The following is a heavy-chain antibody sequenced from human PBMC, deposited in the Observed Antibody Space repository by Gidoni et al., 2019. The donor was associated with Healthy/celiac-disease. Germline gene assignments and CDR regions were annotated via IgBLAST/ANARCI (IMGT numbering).Heavy chain of an antibody. J-gene: IGHJ4*02. V-gene: IGHV3-49*03. CDR3: TRAQDYYGSGSYSGY. CDR1: VFTFGDCA. D-gene: IGHD3-10*01. CDR2: IRSKAYGGTT. Sequence: EVQLVESGGGLVHPGRSLRLSCTPSVFTFGDCAMSWFRQAPGKGLEWVGFIRSKAYGGTTEYAASVKGRFTISRDDSKSIAYLQMNSLKTEDTAVYYCTRAQDYYGSGSYSGYWGQGTLVTVSS.